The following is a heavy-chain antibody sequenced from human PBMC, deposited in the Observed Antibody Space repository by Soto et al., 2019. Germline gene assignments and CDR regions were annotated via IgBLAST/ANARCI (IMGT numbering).Heavy chain of an antibody. CDR3: AKVKYDSSGYYRNFDY. CDR2: IIPRFGTA. CDR1: GRTFSSYA. J-gene: IGHJ4*02. D-gene: IGHD3-22*01. Sequence: QVQLVQSGADVKKPGSSVKVSCKASGRTFSSYAISWVRQAPGQGLEWVGGIIPRFGTANYAQKFQGRVTITADESTSTAYMELSSLRSEDTAMYYCAKVKYDSSGYYRNFDYWGQGTLVTVSS. V-gene: IGHV1-69*01.